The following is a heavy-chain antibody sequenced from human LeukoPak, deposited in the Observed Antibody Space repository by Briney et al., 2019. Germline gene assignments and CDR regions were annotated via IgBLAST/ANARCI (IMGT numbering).Heavy chain of an antibody. J-gene: IGHJ4*01. CDR1: GGSISNYY. CDR2: IYYRGST. CDR3: ARHGSGSLIDY. V-gene: IGHV4-59*08. Sequence: SETLSLTCSVSGGSISNYYWSWIRQPPGKGLQWIGYIYYRGSTNYNPSLKSRVTISLDTSKSQLSLNLSSVTAADTAVYYCARHGSGSLIDYWGHGTLVTVSS. D-gene: IGHD1-26*01.